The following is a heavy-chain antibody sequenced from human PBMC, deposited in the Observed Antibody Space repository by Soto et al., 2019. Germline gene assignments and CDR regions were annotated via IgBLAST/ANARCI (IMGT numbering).Heavy chain of an antibody. CDR1: GGTFSSYA. V-gene: IGHV1-69*01. CDR3: ARGPDYGDYDPFDY. D-gene: IGHD4-17*01. CDR2: IIPIFGTA. J-gene: IGHJ4*02. Sequence: QVQLVQSGAEVKKPGSSVKVSCKASGGTFSSYAISWVRQAPGQGLEWMGGIIPIFGTANYAQKLQGRVTITADESTRTAYMDLSSLRSEDTAVYYCARGPDYGDYDPFDYWGQGTLVTVSS.